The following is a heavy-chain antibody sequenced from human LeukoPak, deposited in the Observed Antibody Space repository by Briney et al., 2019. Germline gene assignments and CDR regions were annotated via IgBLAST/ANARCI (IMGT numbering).Heavy chain of an antibody. V-gene: IGHV4-4*07. CDR3: ARVAKGYCSSTSCLLEYYYYYMDV. D-gene: IGHD2-2*01. J-gene: IGHJ6*03. CDR2: IYTSGST. CDR1: GGSISSYY. Sequence: KSSETLSLTCTVSGGSISSYYWSWIRQPAGKGLEWIGRIYTSGSTYYNPSLKSRVTISVDTSKNQFSLKLSSVTAADTAVYYCARVAKGYCSSTSCLLEYYYYYMDVWGKGTTVTVSS.